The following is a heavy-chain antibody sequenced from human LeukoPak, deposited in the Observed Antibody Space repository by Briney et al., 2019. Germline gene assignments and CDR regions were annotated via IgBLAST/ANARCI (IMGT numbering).Heavy chain of an antibody. V-gene: IGHV3-72*01. CDR2: SRDKANSHTT. CDR1: GFTLSDHY. D-gene: IGHD2-15*01. J-gene: IGHJ4*02. Sequence: GGSLRLSCAASGFTLSDHYMDWVRQAPGKGLEWIGRSRDKANSHTTEYAASVKSRFTISRDDSKNSLYLQMNSLRAEDTAVYYCANLDVVVVAAEGLVDYWGQGTLVTVSS. CDR3: ANLDVVVVAAEGLVDY.